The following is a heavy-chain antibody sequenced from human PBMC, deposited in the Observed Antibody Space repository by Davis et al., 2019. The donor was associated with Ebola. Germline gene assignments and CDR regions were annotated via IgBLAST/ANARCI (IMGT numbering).Heavy chain of an antibody. CDR1: GYTFTNYY. CDR3: ARSLLRYFDSDAFDI. D-gene: IGHD3-9*01. Sequence: ASVTVSCKASGYTFTNYYMHWVRQAPGQGLEWMGMINPNDGRTIYAQKFQGRVTVTRDTSTSTAYMELRSLRSDDTGVYYCARSLLRYFDSDAFDIWGQGTMVTISS. CDR2: INPNDGRT. J-gene: IGHJ3*02. V-gene: IGHV1-46*01.